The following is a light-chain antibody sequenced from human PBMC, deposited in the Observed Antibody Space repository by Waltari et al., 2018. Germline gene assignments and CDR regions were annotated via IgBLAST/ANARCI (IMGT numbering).Light chain of an antibody. CDR1: QSVSRA. J-gene: IGKJ1*01. V-gene: IGKV3-20*01. CDR3: QHYVRLPAT. CDR2: GAS. Sequence: EGTQSPGSLSSSPGERVTLSCRASQSVSRALAWYQQKPGQAPRLLIFGASNRATGIPDRFSGSGSETDFSLTISRLEPEDFAVYYCQHYVRLPATFGRGTKVEIK.